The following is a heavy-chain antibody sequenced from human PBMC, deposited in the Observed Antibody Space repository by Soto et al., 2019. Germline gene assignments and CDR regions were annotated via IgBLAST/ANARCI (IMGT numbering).Heavy chain of an antibody. CDR2: INAGNGNT. CDR3: ASSNIVAAPYGMDV. J-gene: IGHJ6*02. CDR1: GYTFTRYA. Sequence: ASVKVSCKASGYTFTRYAMHWVRQAPGQRLEWMGWINAGNGNTKYSQKFQGRVAITRDTSASTAYMELSSLRSEDTAVYYCASSNIVAAPYGMDVWGQGTTVTVSS. D-gene: IGHD6-13*01. V-gene: IGHV1-3*01.